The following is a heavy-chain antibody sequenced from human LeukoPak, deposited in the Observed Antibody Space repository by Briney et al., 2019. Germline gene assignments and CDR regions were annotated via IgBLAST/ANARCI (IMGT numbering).Heavy chain of an antibody. CDR2: MNPNSGNT. CDR3: ARGSSSSWSGYYYYYMDV. Sequence: PMASVKVSCKASGYTFTSYDINWVRQATGQGLEWMGWMNPNSGNTGYAQKFQGRVTMTRNTSISTAYMELSSLRSEDTAVYYCARGSSSSWSGYYYYYMDVWSKGTTVTVSS. D-gene: IGHD6-13*01. V-gene: IGHV1-8*01. CDR1: GYTFTSYD. J-gene: IGHJ6*03.